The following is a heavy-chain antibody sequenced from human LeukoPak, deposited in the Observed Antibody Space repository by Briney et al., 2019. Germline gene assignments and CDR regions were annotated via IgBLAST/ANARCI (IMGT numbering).Heavy chain of an antibody. V-gene: IGHV4-34*01. J-gene: IGHJ4*02. CDR3: ARGLRDD. CDR1: GGFFSGYY. D-gene: IGHD3-16*01. CDR2: MKHSGST. Sequence: PSDPLTLTCAVYGGFFSGYYWSWIRHPPGKGRECIGEMKHSGSTIYNPSLKRRVPISIQTSKNQFSLKLGSVTAADTAVYYCARGLRDDGGEGTLVTVS.